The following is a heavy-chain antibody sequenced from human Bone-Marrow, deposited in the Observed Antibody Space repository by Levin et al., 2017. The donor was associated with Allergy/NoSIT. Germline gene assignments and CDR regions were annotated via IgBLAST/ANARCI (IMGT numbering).Heavy chain of an antibody. J-gene: IGHJ4*02. Sequence: PGGSLRLSCATSGFIFSSHDMNWVRRAPGKGLEWVAYISSSGSPIYYAESVKGRFTISRDNANNLVFLQMDSLRADDTAVYYCSRDTTDNTSTDYWGQGTLVTVSS. D-gene: IGHD5-18*01. CDR2: ISSSGSPI. V-gene: IGHV3-48*03. CDR3: SRDTTDNTSTDY. CDR1: GFIFSSHD.